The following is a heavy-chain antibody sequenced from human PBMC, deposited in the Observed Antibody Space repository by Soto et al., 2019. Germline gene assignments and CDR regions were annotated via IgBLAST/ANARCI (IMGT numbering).Heavy chain of an antibody. CDR2: ISYDGSNK. CDR3: GRCSSTSCHLGSDY. J-gene: IGHJ4*02. Sequence: QVQLVESGGGVVQPGRSLRLSCAASGFTFSSYAMNWVGQAPGKGLEWVALISYDGSNKYYADSVKGRFTISRDSSKNTLYLQMNSLRAADTAVYYCGRCSSTSCHLGSDYWGQGTLVTVSS. CDR1: GFTFSSYA. D-gene: IGHD2-2*01. V-gene: IGHV3-30-3*01.